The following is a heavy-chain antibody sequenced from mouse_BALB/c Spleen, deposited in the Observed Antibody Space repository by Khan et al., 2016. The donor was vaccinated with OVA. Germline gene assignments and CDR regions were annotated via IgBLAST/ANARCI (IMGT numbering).Heavy chain of an antibody. CDR2: INSNGGST. V-gene: IGHV5-6-3*01. Sequence: VQLKQSGGGLVQPGGSLKLSCAASGFTFSSYGMSWVRQTPDKRLELVATINSNGGSTYYPDSVKGRFTISRDNAKNTLYLQMSSLKSEDTAMYYCARVVSRGAMDYWGQGTTVTASS. CDR3: ARVVSRGAMDY. CDR1: GFTFSSYG. D-gene: IGHD2-2*01. J-gene: IGHJ4*01.